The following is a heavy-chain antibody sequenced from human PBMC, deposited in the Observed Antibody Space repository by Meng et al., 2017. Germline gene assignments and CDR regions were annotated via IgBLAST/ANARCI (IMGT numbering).Heavy chain of an antibody. CDR3: ERTYSGAYRVDYDFDP. D-gene: IGHD5-12*01. Sequence: QVQPVQPGAEGKKAWVSVKVSFNASGVTSTKFFSHWLRQCTGQGLEWMGWMNASGGGTKYAKKFQDKITMTSNTSISAVYLELSGLRSDDTAIYYCERTYSGAYRVDYDFDPWGQGTLVTVSS. V-gene: IGHV1-2*02. J-gene: IGHJ5*02. CDR1: GVTSTKFF. CDR2: MNASGGGT.